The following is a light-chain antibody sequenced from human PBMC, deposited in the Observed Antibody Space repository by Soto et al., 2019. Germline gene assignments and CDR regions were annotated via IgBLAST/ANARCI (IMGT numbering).Light chain of an antibody. V-gene: IGKV3-20*01. CDR1: QNVDNY. CDR2: RAS. CDR3: QHYGASPWT. J-gene: IGKJ1*01. Sequence: VFTQSPATLSLSPGGRATLSCRASQNVDNYLAWYQQKPGQAPRVLIYRASIRATGISDRFSGSGSGTDFTLTISRLEPEDFAVYYCQHYGASPWTFGQGTKVDIK.